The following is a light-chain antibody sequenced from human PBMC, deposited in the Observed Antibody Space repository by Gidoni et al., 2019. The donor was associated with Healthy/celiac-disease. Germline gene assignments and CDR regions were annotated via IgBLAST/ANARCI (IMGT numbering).Light chain of an antibody. V-gene: IGLV1-40*01. J-gene: IGLJ3*02. CDR3: QSYDSSARVP. CDR2: GNS. Sequence: QSVLTQPPSVSGAPGQRVTISCTGSSSNIGAGYDVHWYQQLPGTAPKLLIYGNSNRPSGVPDRFSGSKSGTSASLAITGLQAEDEADYYCQSYDSSARVPFGGGTKLTVL. CDR1: SSNIGAGYD.